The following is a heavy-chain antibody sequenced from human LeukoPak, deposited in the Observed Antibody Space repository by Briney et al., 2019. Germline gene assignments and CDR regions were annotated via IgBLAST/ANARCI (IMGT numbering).Heavy chain of an antibody. CDR1: GHSISSTSYY. Sequence: PSETLSLTCTVSGHSISSTSYYWHWIRQPPGKGLEWIGSIYNSGTTYYNPSLKSRVTISVDTSKNQFSLKVSSVTAADTAVYYCASRVYGLGSFNYWGQGTLVTVSS. CDR3: ASRVYGLGSFNY. CDR2: IYNSGTT. V-gene: IGHV4-39*01. J-gene: IGHJ4*01. D-gene: IGHD3-10*01.